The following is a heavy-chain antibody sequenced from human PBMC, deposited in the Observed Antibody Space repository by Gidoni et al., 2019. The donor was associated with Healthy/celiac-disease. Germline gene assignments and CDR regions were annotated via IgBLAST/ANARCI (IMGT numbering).Heavy chain of an antibody. CDR2: ISGSGGST. Sequence: EVQLLESGGGLVQPGGSLRLSCAASGFTFSSYAMSWVRQAPGKGLQWVSAISGSGGSTYYADSVKGRFTISRDNSKNTLYLQMNSLRAEDTAVYYCAKDQGPVDTAMSFDYWGQGTLVTVSS. D-gene: IGHD5-18*01. CDR1: GFTFSSYA. CDR3: AKDQGPVDTAMSFDY. J-gene: IGHJ4*02. V-gene: IGHV3-23*01.